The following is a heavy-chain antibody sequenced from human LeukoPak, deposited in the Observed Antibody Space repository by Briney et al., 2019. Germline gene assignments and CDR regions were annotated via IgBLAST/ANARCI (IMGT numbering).Heavy chain of an antibody. CDR2: ISGSGGST. D-gene: IGHD5-18*01. J-gene: IGHJ4*02. CDR3: AKLSGYNYGYDDY. CDR1: GFTFSSYG. Sequence: GGSLRLSCAASGFTFSSYGMSWVRQAPGKGLEWVSAISGSGGSTYYADSVKGRFTISRDNSKNTLYLQMNSLRAEDTAAYYCAKLSGYNYGYDDYWGQGTVVTVSS. V-gene: IGHV3-23*01.